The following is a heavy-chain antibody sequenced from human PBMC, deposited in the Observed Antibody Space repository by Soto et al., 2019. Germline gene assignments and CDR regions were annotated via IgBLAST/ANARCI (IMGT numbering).Heavy chain of an antibody. D-gene: IGHD6-19*01. CDR2: IIPIFGTA. CDR1: GGTFSSYA. V-gene: IGHV1-69*13. J-gene: IGHJ4*02. CDR3: ARGYSSGFTY. Sequence: ASVKVSCTASGGTFSSYAISWVRQAPGQGLEWMRGIIPIFGTANYAQKFQGRVTITADESTSTAYMELSSLRSEDTAVYYCARGYSSGFTYWGQGTLVTVSS.